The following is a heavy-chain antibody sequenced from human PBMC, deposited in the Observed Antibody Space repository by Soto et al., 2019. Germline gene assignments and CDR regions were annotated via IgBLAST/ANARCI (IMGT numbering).Heavy chain of an antibody. V-gene: IGHV4-59*01. CDR2: IYYSGST. CDR1: GGSISTDY. Sequence: PSETLSLTCTVSGGSISTDYWTWIRQPPGKGLEWIGYIYYSGSTNYNPSLKSRVTISVDTSKNQFSLKLSSVTAADTAVYYCARDLEVDTAMAYYGMDVWGQGTTVTVSS. D-gene: IGHD5-18*01. CDR3: ARDLEVDTAMAYYGMDV. J-gene: IGHJ6*02.